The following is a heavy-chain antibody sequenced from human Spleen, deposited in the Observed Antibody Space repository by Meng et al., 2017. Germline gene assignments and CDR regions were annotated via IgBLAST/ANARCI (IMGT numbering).Heavy chain of an antibody. Sequence: ESLKISCVASGFTFSSYWMHWVRQDPGKGLVWVSRINTDGSTTSYADSVKGRFTISRDNSKNTLYLQMNSLRAEDTAVYYCASRYYDFWSGYYFDYYGMDVWGQGTTVTVSS. V-gene: IGHV3-74*01. J-gene: IGHJ6*02. CDR3: ASRYYDFWSGYYFDYYGMDV. CDR2: INTDGSTT. D-gene: IGHD3-3*01. CDR1: GFTFSSYW.